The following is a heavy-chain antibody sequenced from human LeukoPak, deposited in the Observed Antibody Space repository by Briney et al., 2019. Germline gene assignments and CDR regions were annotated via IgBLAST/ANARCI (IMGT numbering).Heavy chain of an antibody. CDR1: GFTFSSYW. Sequence: GGSLRLSCAASGFTFSSYWMSWGRQAPGKWLEWVANIKQDGSEKYYVDSVKGRFTISRDNAKNSLYLQMNSLRAEDTAVYYCARDIPNYYDSSGYYGDYWGQGTLVTVSS. CDR3: ARDIPNYYDSSGYYGDY. D-gene: IGHD3-22*01. V-gene: IGHV3-7*01. J-gene: IGHJ4*02. CDR2: IKQDGSEK.